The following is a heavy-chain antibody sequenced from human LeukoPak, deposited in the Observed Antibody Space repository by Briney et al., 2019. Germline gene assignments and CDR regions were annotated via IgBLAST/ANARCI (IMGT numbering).Heavy chain of an antibody. D-gene: IGHD6-19*01. CDR3: AKLRRIAVSGDHFDY. Sequence: PGGSLRLSCAASGFTFISYWMSWVRQAPGKGLEWVANIKQDGSEKYYVGSVKGRFTISRDNAKNTLYLQMNSLRAEDTAVYYCAKLRRIAVSGDHFDYWGQGTLVTVSS. J-gene: IGHJ4*02. CDR2: IKQDGSEK. V-gene: IGHV3-7*01. CDR1: GFTFISYW.